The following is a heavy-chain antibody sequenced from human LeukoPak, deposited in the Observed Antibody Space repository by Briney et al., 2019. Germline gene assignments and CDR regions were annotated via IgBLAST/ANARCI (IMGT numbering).Heavy chain of an antibody. D-gene: IGHD3-3*01. V-gene: IGHV3-21*01. CDR3: ARDPQPKYDFWSGYSFGGPYYFDY. CDR2: ISSSSSYI. CDR1: GFTFSSYS. J-gene: IGHJ4*02. Sequence: GGSLRLSCAASGFTFSSYSMNWVRQAPGKGLEWVSSISSSSSYIYYADSVKGRFTISRDNAKNSLYLQMNSLRAEDTAVYYCARDPQPKYDFWSGYSFGGPYYFDYWGQGTLVTVSS.